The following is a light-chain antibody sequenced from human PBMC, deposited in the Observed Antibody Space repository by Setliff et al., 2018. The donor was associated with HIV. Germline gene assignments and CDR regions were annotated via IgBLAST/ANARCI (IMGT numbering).Light chain of an antibody. V-gene: IGLV2-14*01. CDR1: TSDVGGYNY. CDR3: SSHAITNTLP. J-gene: IGLJ1*01. CDR2: EVK. Sequence: QSALTQPASVSGSPGQSITISCTGTTSDVGGYNYVSWYQQHPGKAPKLIIYEVKNRPSGVSNRLSGSKSGNTASLTISGLQAEDEADYYCSSHAITNTLPFGTGTKVTVL.